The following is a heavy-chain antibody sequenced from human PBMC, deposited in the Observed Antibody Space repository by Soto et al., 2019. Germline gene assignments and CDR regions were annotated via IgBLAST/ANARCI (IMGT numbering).Heavy chain of an antibody. CDR1: GGSISSSSYY. D-gene: IGHD2-8*01. CDR3: ARGFVVLMVYANPFDY. V-gene: IGHV4-39*01. Sequence: PSETLALTGTVSGGSISSSSYYWGWILQPPGKGLEWIGSIYYSGSTYYNPSLKSRVTISVDTSKNQFSLKLSSVTAADTAVYYCARGFVVLMVYANPFDYWGQGTLVTVSS. CDR2: IYYSGST. J-gene: IGHJ4*02.